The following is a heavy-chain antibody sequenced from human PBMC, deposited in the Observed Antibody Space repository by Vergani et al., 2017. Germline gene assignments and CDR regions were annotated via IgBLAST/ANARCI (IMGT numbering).Heavy chain of an antibody. CDR2: IYPGDSDT. D-gene: IGHD3-22*01. J-gene: IGHJ4*02. V-gene: IGHV5-51*01. Sequence: EVQLVPSGAEVKKPGESLKISCKGSGYSFTSYWIGWVRQLPGKGLEWMGIIYPGDSDTRYSPSFQGQVTISADKSISTAYLQWSSLKASDTAMYYCARQNGGYYDSSGYYYAQYYFDYWGQGTRVTVSS. CDR3: ARQNGGYYDSSGYYYAQYYFDY. CDR1: GYSFTSYW.